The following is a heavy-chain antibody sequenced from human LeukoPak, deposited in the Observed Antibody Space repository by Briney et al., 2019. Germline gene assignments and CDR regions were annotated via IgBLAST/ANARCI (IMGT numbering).Heavy chain of an antibody. CDR1: GYTFTGYY. V-gene: IGHV1-2*02. CDR2: INPNSGGT. Sequence: ASVKVSCKASGYTFTGYYMHWVRQAPGQGLEWMGWINPNSGGTNYAQKFQDRVTVITDTSISTAYMELSNLRSDDTAVYFCARTSDYYNYYFDYWGRGTAVTVSS. J-gene: IGHJ4*02. D-gene: IGHD1-1*01. CDR3: ARTSDYYNYYFDY.